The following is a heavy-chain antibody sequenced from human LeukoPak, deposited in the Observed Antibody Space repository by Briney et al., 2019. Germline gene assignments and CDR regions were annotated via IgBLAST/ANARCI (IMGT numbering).Heavy chain of an antibody. CDR2: IIPIFGTA. CDR1: GGTFSSYA. Sequence: SVKVSCKASGGTFSSYAISWVRQAPGQGLEWMGRIIPIFGTANYAQKFQGRVTITTDESTSTAYMELSSLRSEDTAVYYCGRSPYAFWSGYYHDTSFDNSGQGTLVTVSS. CDR3: GRSPYAFWSGYYHDTSFDN. J-gene: IGHJ4*02. D-gene: IGHD3-3*01. V-gene: IGHV1-69*05.